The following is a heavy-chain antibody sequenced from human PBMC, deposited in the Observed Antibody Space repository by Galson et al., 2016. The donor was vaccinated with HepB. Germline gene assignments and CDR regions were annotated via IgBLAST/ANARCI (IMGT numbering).Heavy chain of an antibody. D-gene: IGHD1-20*01. CDR1: GFTFSDKY. CDR2: MSTRGRTI. Sequence: SLRLSCAASGFTFSDKYMGWIRQAPGKGLEWISYMSTRGRTISYADSVKGRLMISRDNANNSLYLQINSLRAEGTATYYCATLTGNYFDYWGQGTLVTVSS. CDR3: ATLTGNYFDY. V-gene: IGHV3-11*01. J-gene: IGHJ4*02.